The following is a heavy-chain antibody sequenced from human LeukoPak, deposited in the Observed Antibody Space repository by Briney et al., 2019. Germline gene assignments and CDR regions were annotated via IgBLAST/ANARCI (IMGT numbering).Heavy chain of an antibody. V-gene: IGHV1-69*01. CDR2: IIPIFGTA. J-gene: IGHJ4*02. D-gene: IGHD3-9*01. CDR1: GGTFSSYA. CDR3: ARNSVLRYFDWLFFFDY. Sequence: LVKVSCKASGGTFSSYAISWVRQAPGQGLEWMGGIIPIFGTANYAQKFQGRVTITADESTSTAYMELSSLRSEDTAVYYCARNSVLRYFDWLFFFDYWGQGTLVTVSS.